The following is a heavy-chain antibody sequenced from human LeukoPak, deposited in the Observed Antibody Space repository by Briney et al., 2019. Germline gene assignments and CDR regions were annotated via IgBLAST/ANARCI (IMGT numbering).Heavy chain of an antibody. Sequence: ASVKVSCKASGYTFSSYGFSWVRQAPGQGLEWMGWISAYNGDTNYAQKFQGRVTMTSDTSISTAYMELNRLRSDDTAVYYCATAGAAGVPDWYFDLWGRGTLVTVSS. CDR3: ATAGAAGVPDWYFDL. D-gene: IGHD6-13*01. J-gene: IGHJ2*01. CDR1: GYTFSSYG. CDR2: ISAYNGDT. V-gene: IGHV1-18*01.